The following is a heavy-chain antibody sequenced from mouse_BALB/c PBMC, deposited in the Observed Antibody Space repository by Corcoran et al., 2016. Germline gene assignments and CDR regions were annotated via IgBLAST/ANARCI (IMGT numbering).Heavy chain of an antibody. V-gene: IGHV14-3*02. CDR2: IDPANGNT. D-gene: IGHD2-10*01. J-gene: IGHJ4*01. CDR3: ARRPTTYYAMDY. Sequence: EVQLQQSGAELVKPGASVKLSCTASGFNINDTYMHWVKQRPEQGLEWIGRIDPANGNTKYDPKFQGKATITADTSSNTAYLQLSSLTSEDTAVYYCARRPTTYYAMDYWGQGTSVTVSS. CDR1: GFNINDTY.